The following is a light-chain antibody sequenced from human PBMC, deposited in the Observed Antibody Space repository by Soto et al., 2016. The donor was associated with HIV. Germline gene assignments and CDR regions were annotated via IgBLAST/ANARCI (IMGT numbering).Light chain of an antibody. V-gene: IGKV1-39*01. J-gene: IGKJ5*01. CDR1: QMINSY. CDR3: QQSYSIPLT. CDR2: AAS. Sequence: DIQMTRSPSSLSAFIGDRVTITCRASQMINSYLNWYQQKPAKAPRLLIYAASTSQVGVPSRFSGSGSGTDFSLTISNVQPEDFATYYCQQSYSIPLTFGQGTRLEI.